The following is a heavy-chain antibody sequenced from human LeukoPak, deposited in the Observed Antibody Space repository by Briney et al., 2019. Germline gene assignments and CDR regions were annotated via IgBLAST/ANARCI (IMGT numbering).Heavy chain of an antibody. V-gene: IGHV1-2*02. D-gene: IGHD2-21*02. CDR3: ARVSGYCGGDCYTFDI. J-gene: IGHJ3*02. CDR1: GYTFTGYY. Sequence: ASVKVSCKASGYTFTGYYMHWVRQAPGQGLEWMGWINPNSGGTNYAQKFQGRVTMTRDTSISTAYMELSRLRSDDTAVYYCARVSGYCGGDCYTFDIRGQGTMVTVSS. CDR2: INPNSGGT.